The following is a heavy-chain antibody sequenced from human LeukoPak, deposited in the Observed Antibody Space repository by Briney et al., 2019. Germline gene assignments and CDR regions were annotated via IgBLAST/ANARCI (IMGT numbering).Heavy chain of an antibody. CDR1: GYTFTSYG. CDR2: INPSGGST. Sequence: ASVKVSCKASGYTFTSYGVNWVRQAPGQGLEWMGIINPSGGSTSYAQKFQGRVTMTRDTSTSTVYMELSSLRSEDTAVYYCALLAVAGTKGDFRDYWGQGTLVTVSS. J-gene: IGHJ4*02. D-gene: IGHD6-19*01. CDR3: ALLAVAGTKGDFRDY. V-gene: IGHV1-46*01.